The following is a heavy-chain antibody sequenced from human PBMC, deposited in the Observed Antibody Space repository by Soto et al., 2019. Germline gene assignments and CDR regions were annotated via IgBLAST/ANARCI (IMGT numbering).Heavy chain of an antibody. D-gene: IGHD4-17*01. CDR2: ISAYNGNT. J-gene: IGHJ3*02. CDR1: GYIVTSYG. CDR3: ARLYYGAHDAFDI. V-gene: IGHV1-18*01. Sequence: QVQLVQSGAEVKKPGASVEVSCKASGYIVTSYGISWVRQAPVQGLEWRGWISAYNGNTNYAQKLQGRVTMTTDTSTSTAYRELRSLRSDDTAVYYCARLYYGAHDAFDIWFQGTMVTVSS.